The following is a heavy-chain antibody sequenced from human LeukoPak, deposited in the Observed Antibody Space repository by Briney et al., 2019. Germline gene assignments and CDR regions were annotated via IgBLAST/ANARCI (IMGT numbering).Heavy chain of an antibody. CDR1: GSSFNVYY. CDR2: ISLDGGVT. J-gene: IGHJ4*02. V-gene: IGHV1-2*02. CDR3: ARENWYYDH. Sequence: ASVKVSCKSYGSSFNVYYMHWVRQVPGQGLEWMGWISLDGGVTNYAQKFQGGVTLTRDSATTTDYMELSRLTSDDTAVYYCARENWYYDHWGQGTLVTVSS.